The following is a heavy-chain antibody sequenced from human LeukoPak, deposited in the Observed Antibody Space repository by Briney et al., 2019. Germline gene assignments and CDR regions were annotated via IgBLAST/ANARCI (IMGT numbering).Heavy chain of an antibody. Sequence: PSEILSLTCGVSGGSISSTNWWTWVRPPPGEGLEWIGEVHLSGRTNYNPSLESRVTMSVDMSENHISLKLTSVTAADTAVYYCAREGGPYRPLDYSGQGTLVTVSS. V-gene: IGHV4-4*02. CDR3: AREGGPYRPLDY. J-gene: IGHJ4*02. CDR2: VHLSGRT. CDR1: GGSISSTNW.